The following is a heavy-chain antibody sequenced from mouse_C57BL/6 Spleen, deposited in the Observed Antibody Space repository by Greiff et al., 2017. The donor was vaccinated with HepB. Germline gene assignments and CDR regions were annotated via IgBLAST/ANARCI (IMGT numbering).Heavy chain of an antibody. J-gene: IGHJ2*01. D-gene: IGHD1-1*01. CDR3: ARLQDYYGSSPSYFDY. Sequence: VQLQQSGPELVKPGASVKISCKASGYTFTDYYMNWVKQSHGKSLEWIGDINPNNGGTSYNQKFKGKATLTVDKSSSTAYMELRSLTSEDSAVYYCARLQDYYGSSPSYFDYWGQGTTLTVSS. V-gene: IGHV1-26*01. CDR1: GYTFTDYY. CDR2: INPNNGGT.